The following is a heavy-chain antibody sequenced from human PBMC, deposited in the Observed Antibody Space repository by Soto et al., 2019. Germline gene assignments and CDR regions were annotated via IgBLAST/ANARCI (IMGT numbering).Heavy chain of an antibody. V-gene: IGHV1-18*01. CDR2: ISTYNANT. D-gene: IGHD6-13*01. Sequence: GASVQVSCKASGYIFSNYGISWVRQAPGQGLEWMGWISTYNANTYYAQKFQGRVTMTADTSTSTAYMELRSLRSDDTAVFYCARERDCISWSSAESLQDWCQGPLVTVAS. CDR3: ARERDCISWSSAESLQD. J-gene: IGHJ1*01. CDR1: GYIFSNYG.